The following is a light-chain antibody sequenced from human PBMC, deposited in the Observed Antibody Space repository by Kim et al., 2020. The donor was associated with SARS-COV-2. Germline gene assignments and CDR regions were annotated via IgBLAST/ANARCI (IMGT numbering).Light chain of an antibody. CDR3: QSDDGNDHWV. CDR2: EDD. CDR1: SGTIARNC. J-gene: IGLJ3*02. Sequence: KTVTIPGTRSSGTIARNCVHGYQQRQAGAPATIIYEDDQRPSGVPNRFSGTIDTASNSAFLTISGLTTEDEADYYCQSDDGNDHWVFGGGTQLTVL. V-gene: IGLV6-57*03.